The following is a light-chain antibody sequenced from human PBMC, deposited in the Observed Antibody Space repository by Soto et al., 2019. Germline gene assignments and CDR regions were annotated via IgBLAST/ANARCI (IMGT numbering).Light chain of an antibody. J-gene: IGLJ2*01. CDR2: SVT. CDR1: NTDVGGYNY. V-gene: IGLV2-14*03. Sequence: QSALTQPASVSGSLGQSVTISCTGTNTDVGGYNYVSWYQQHPGKAPKLMIYSVTNRPSGVSNRFSGSKSGNTASLTISGLQAEDEADYYCSSYTSTTTAVFGGGTKLTVL. CDR3: SSYTSTTTAV.